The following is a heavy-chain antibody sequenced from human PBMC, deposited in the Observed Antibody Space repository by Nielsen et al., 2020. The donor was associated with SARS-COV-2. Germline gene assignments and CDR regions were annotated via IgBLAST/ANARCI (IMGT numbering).Heavy chain of an antibody. CDR3: ARDRITMIVVVITIYYYYYYMDV. Sequence: ASVKVSCKDSGYTFTTDGMHWVRQAPGQRLEWMGWINAGNGNTKYSQKFQGRVTITRDTSASTAYMELSSLRSEDTAVYYCARDRITMIVVVITIYYYYYYMDVWGKGTTVTVSS. J-gene: IGHJ6*03. CDR1: GYTFTTDG. D-gene: IGHD3-22*01. CDR2: INAGNGNT. V-gene: IGHV1-3*01.